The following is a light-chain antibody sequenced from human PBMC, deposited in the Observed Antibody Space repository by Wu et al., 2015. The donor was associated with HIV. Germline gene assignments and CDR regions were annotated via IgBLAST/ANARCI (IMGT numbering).Light chain of an antibody. CDR2: DAS. CDR3: QQYNNWPLT. V-gene: IGKV3-15*01. J-gene: IGKJ4*01. Sequence: EIVLTQSPATLSLSPGESATLSCRASQNINNYLAWYQQKPGQAPRLLIYDASTRATGFPTRFSGSGSGTEFTLTISSMQSEDFAVYYCQQYNNWPLTFGGGTKVEIK. CDR1: QNINNY.